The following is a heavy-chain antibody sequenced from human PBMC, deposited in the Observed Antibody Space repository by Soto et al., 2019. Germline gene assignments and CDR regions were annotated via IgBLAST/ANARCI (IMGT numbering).Heavy chain of an antibody. CDR2: ISGSGGST. J-gene: IGHJ4*02. CDR1: GFTFSSYA. CDR3: TRLGIAAAGTDY. Sequence: GGSLRLSSSASGFTFSSYAMSWVRQAPGKGLEWVSAISGSGGSTYYADSVKGRFTISRDDSKNTAYLQMNSLKTEDTAVYYCTRLGIAAAGTDYWGQGTLVTVSS. D-gene: IGHD6-13*01. V-gene: IGHV3-23*01.